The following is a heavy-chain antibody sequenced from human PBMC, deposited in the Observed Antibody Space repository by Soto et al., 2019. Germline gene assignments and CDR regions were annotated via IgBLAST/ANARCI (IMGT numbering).Heavy chain of an antibody. D-gene: IGHD3-3*01. CDR3: ARKARRRITIFGVVINEPYYFDY. Sequence: ASVKVSCKVSGYTLTELSMHWVRQAPGKGLEWMGGFDPEDGETIYAQKFQGRVTMTEDTSTDTAYMELSSLRSEDTAVYYCARKARRRITIFGVVINEPYYFDYWDQGTLVTVSS. CDR1: GYTLTELS. V-gene: IGHV1-24*01. J-gene: IGHJ4*02. CDR2: FDPEDGET.